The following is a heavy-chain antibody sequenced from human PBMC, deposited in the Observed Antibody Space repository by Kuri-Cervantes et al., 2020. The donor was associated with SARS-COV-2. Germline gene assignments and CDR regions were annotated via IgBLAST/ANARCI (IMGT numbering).Heavy chain of an antibody. CDR1: GGSSSSSNW. Sequence: SCAFSGGSSSSSNWWSWVRHPPGKGLEWSGEIYHSGSTNYNPSLKSRVTISVDKSKNQFYLKLSSVTAADTAVYCCARSMEYSSSSAHFDYWGQGTLVTVSS. J-gene: IGHJ4*02. V-gene: IGHV4-4*01. CDR2: IYHSGST. CDR3: ARSMEYSSSSAHFDY. D-gene: IGHD6-6*01.